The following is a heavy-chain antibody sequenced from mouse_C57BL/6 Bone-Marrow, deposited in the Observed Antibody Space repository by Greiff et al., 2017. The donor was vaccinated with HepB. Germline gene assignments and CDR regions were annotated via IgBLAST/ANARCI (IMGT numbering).Heavy chain of an antibody. CDR3: ARAAQATHAMDY. CDR2: IYPRSGNT. Sequence: QVQLKESGAELARPGASVKLSCKASGYTFTSYGISWVKQRTGQGLEWIGEIYPRSGNTYYNEKFKGKATLTADKSSSTAYMELRSLTSEDSAVYFCARAAQATHAMDYWGQGTSVTVSS. D-gene: IGHD3-2*02. J-gene: IGHJ4*01. V-gene: IGHV1-81*01. CDR1: GYTFTSYG.